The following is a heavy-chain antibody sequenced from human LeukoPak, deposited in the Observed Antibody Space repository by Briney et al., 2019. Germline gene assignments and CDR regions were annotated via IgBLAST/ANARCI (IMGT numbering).Heavy chain of an antibody. CDR3: ARYYGSGTKALDV. D-gene: IGHD3-10*01. CDR2: INSDGSST. J-gene: IGHJ6*04. CDR1: GFTFSSYW. Sequence: GGSLRLSCAASGFTFSSYWMHWVRQAPGKGLVWVSRINSDGSSTSYADSVKGRFTISRDNAKNTLYLQMNSLRAEDTAMYCCARYYGSGTKALDVWGKGTTVTISS. V-gene: IGHV3-74*01.